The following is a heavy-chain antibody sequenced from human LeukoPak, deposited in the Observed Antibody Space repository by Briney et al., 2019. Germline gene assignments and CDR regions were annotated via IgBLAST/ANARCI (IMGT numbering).Heavy chain of an antibody. Sequence: GGSLRLSCAASGFTFSSYEMNWLRQAPGKGLEWVSYISSSGSTIYYADSVKGRFTISRDNAKNSLYLQMNSLRAEDTAVYYCARVYCSGGSCYSGGPYDYWGQGTLVTVSS. CDR2: ISSSGSTI. J-gene: IGHJ4*02. CDR1: GFTFSSYE. D-gene: IGHD2-15*01. V-gene: IGHV3-48*03. CDR3: ARVYCSGGSCYSGGPYDY.